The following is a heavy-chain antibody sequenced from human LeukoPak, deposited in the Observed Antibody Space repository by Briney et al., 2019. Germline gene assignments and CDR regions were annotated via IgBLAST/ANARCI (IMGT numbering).Heavy chain of an antibody. CDR3: ARNLHTYDSSGYQDYFDY. CDR2: ISSSSSYI. D-gene: IGHD3-22*01. Sequence: PGGSLRLSCAASGFTFSSYSMNWVRQAPGKGLEWVSSISSSSSYIYYADSVKGRFTISRDNAKNSLYLQMNSLRAEDTAVYYCARNLHTYDSSGYQDYFDYWGQGTLVTASS. CDR1: GFTFSSYS. J-gene: IGHJ4*02. V-gene: IGHV3-21*01.